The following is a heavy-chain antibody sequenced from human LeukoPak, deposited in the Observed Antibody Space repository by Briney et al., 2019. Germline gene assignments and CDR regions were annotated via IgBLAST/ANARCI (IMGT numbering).Heavy chain of an antibody. D-gene: IGHD2-15*01. CDR1: GGTFSSYA. CDR2: IIPIFGTA. CDR3: ARDWGYCSGGSCYSS. Sequence: ASVKVSCKASGGTFSSYAIGWVRQAPGQGLEWMGGIIPIFGTANYAQKFQGRVTITTDESTSTAYMELSSLRSEDTAVYYCARDWGYCSGGSCYSSWGQGTLVTVSS. V-gene: IGHV1-69*05. J-gene: IGHJ4*02.